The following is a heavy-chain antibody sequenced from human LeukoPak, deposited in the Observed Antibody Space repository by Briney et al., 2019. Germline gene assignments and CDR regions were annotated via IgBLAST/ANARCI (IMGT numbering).Heavy chain of an antibody. CDR3: ARARDMTALSTSFAY. CDR2: ISSSSSYI. Sequence: GGSLRLSCAASGFTFSSYSMNWLRQAPGKGLEGVSSISSSSSYIYYADSVKGRFTISRDNAKNSLYLQMNSLRAEDTAVYYCARARDMTALSTSFAYWGQGTLVTVSS. CDR1: GFTFSSYS. D-gene: IGHD5-18*01. V-gene: IGHV3-21*01. J-gene: IGHJ4*02.